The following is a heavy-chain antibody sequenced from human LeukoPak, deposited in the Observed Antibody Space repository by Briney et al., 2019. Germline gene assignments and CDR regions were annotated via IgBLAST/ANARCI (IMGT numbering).Heavy chain of an antibody. CDR2: IKYDGNEE. CDR3: KSGGAAPGSFDY. D-gene: IGHD1-1*01. J-gene: IGHJ4*02. Sequence: GGSLRLSCAASGFTFSSYWMSWMRQAPGRGLEWVANIKYDGNEEYYVDSVRGRFTISRDNAKNSLYLQLNSLRVEDTAVYYCKSGGAAPGSFDYWGQGTLVTVSP. V-gene: IGHV3-7*01. CDR1: GFTFSSYW.